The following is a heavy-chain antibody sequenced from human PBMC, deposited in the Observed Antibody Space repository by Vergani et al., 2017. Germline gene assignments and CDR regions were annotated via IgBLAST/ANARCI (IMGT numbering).Heavy chain of an antibody. D-gene: IGHD6-13*01. CDR3: ARAVEQQLVDYYYYYMDV. V-gene: IGHV4-59*01. Sequence: QVQLQESGPGLVKPSETLSLTCTVSGGSISSYYWSWIRQPPGKGLEWIGYIYYSGSTNYNPSLKSRVTISVDTSKNQFSLKLSSVTAADTAVYYCARAVEQQLVDYYYYYMDVWGKGTTVTVS. CDR2: IYYSGST. CDR1: GGSISSYY. J-gene: IGHJ6*03.